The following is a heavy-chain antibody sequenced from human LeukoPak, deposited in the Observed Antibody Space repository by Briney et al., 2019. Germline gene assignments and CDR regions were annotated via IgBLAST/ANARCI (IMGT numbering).Heavy chain of an antibody. CDR2: IYYSGST. Sequence: SETLSLTCTVSGGSISSSSYYWGWIRQPPGKGLEWIGYIYYSGSTYYNPSLKSRVTISVDTSKNQFSLKLSSVTAADTAVYYCARAHLSSRGTTGDFDYWGQGTLVTVSS. D-gene: IGHD1-7*01. J-gene: IGHJ4*02. CDR3: ARAHLSSRGTTGDFDY. V-gene: IGHV4-30-4*08. CDR1: GGSISSSSYY.